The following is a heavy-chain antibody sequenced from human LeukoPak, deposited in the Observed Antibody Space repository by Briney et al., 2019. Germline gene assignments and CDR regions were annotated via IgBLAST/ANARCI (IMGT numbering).Heavy chain of an antibody. CDR1: GFTFSSYD. Sequence: PGGSLRLSCAASGFTFSSYDMHWVRQAPGKGLEGVAVISYDGSNKYYADSVKGRFTISRDNSKNTLYLQMNSLRAEDTAVYYCARESRYYYGSGIIWGQGTMVTVSS. CDR3: ARESRYYYGSGII. V-gene: IGHV3-30*03. CDR2: ISYDGSNK. D-gene: IGHD3-10*01. J-gene: IGHJ3*02.